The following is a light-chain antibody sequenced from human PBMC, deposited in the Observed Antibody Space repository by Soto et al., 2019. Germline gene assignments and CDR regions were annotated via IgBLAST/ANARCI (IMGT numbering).Light chain of an antibody. Sequence: DIQMTQSPSSLSASVGDRVTITCGASQSISSYLNWYQQKPGEAPKLLIYAASSLQSGVPSRFSGSGSGTDFTLTISSLQPEDFATYYCQQSYSTPPTFGQGTKVDIK. CDR3: QQSYSTPPT. J-gene: IGKJ1*01. CDR1: QSISSY. V-gene: IGKV1-39*01. CDR2: AAS.